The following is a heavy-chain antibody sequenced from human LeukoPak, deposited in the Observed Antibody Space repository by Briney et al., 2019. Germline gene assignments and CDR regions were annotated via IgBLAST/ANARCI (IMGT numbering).Heavy chain of an antibody. V-gene: IGHV1-18*01. CDR1: GYTFTSYG. D-gene: IGHD3-10*01. CDR3: ARRDYYGSGSYRNWFDP. Sequence: ASVKVSCKASGYTFTSYGISWVRQAPGQGLEWMGWISAYNGNTNYAQKLQGRVTMTTDTSTSTAYMELRSLRSDDTAVYYCARRDYYGSGSYRNWFDPWGQGTLVTVSS. CDR2: ISAYNGNT. J-gene: IGHJ5*02.